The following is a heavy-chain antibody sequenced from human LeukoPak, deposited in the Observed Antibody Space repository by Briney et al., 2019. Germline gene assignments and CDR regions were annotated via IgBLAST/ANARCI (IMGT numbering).Heavy chain of an antibody. D-gene: IGHD2/OR15-2a*01. V-gene: IGHV4-59*01. CDR3: ARDFLGLDV. CDR2: IYYSGST. Sequence: CLWIRQPPGKGLEWIGYIYYSGSTNYNPSLKSRVTISVDTSKNQFSLKLSSVTAADTAVYYCARDFLGLDVWGKGTTVTVSS. J-gene: IGHJ6*04.